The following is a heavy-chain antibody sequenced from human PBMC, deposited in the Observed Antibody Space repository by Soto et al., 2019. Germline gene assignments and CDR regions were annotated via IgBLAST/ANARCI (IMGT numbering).Heavy chain of an antibody. V-gene: IGHV3-23*01. J-gene: IGHJ3*02. D-gene: IGHD1-7*01. Sequence: EVQLLESGGGLVQPGGSLRLSCAASGFTFSSYAMNWVRQAPGKGLEWVSAIIGSGGSTYYADSVKGRFTISRDSSKNTLYLQMNSLRAEDTGVYYCAKGNSWSPALVLDILGQGTMVTVSS. CDR2: IIGSGGST. CDR1: GFTFSSYA. CDR3: AKGNSWSPALVLDI.